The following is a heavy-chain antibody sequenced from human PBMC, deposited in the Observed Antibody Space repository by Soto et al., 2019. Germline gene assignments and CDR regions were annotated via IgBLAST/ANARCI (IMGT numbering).Heavy chain of an antibody. Sequence: PSQTLSLTCAISGDSVSSNSAAWNWIRQSPSRGLEWLGRTYYRSKWYNDYAVSVKSRITINPDTSKNQFSLQLNSVTPEDTAVYYCARGAYSSSSWYYYYRMDVWGQGTTVTVSS. D-gene: IGHD6-6*01. CDR2: TYYRSKWYN. V-gene: IGHV6-1*01. J-gene: IGHJ6*02. CDR1: GDSVSSNSAA. CDR3: ARGAYSSSSWYYYYRMDV.